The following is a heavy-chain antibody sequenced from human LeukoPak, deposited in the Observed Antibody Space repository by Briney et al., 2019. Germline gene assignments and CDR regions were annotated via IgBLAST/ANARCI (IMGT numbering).Heavy chain of an antibody. D-gene: IGHD3-3*01. J-gene: IGHJ3*02. Sequence: SETLSLTCTVSGGSISSYYWSWIRQPAGKGLEWIGRIYTSGSTNYNPSLKSRVTMSVDTSKNQFSLKLSSVTAADTAVYYCARRGPLTIFGVVSLFDIWGQGTMVTVSS. CDR1: GGSISSYY. V-gene: IGHV4-4*07. CDR2: IYTSGST. CDR3: ARRGPLTIFGVVSLFDI.